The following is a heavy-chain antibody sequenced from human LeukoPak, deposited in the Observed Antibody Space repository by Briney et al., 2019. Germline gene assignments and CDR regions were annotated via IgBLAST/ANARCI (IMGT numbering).Heavy chain of an antibody. CDR1: GGSISSYY. CDR2: IYTSGST. Sequence: PSETLSLTCTVSGGSISSYYWSWIRQPAGKGLEWIGRIYTSGSTNYNPSLKSRVTMSVDTSKNQFSLKLSSVTAADTAVYYCARDACSSTSCYNDYWGQGTLVTVSS. V-gene: IGHV4-4*07. J-gene: IGHJ4*02. CDR3: ARDACSSTSCYNDY. D-gene: IGHD2-2*02.